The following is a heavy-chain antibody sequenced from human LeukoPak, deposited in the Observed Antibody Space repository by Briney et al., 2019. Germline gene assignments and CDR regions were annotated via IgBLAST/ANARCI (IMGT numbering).Heavy chain of an antibody. J-gene: IGHJ4*02. Sequence: SETLSLTCTVSGGSISSSSYYWGWIRQPPGKGLEWIGSIYYSGSTYYNPSLKSRVTISVDTSKNQFSLKLSSVTAADTAVYYCARLYYYVSSGYTFDYWGQGILVTVSS. V-gene: IGHV4-39*01. D-gene: IGHD3-22*01. CDR1: GGSISSSSYY. CDR3: ARLYYYVSSGYTFDY. CDR2: IYYSGST.